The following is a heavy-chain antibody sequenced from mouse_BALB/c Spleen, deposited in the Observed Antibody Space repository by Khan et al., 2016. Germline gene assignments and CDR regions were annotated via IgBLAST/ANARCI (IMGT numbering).Heavy chain of an antibody. J-gene: IGHJ3*01. CDR1: GFSLTSYG. CDR3: GRSGGTWFAY. CDR2: IWSGGST. V-gene: IGHV2-2*02. Sequence: QVQLKQSGPGLVQPSQSLSITCTVSGFSLTSYGVHWVRQSPGKGLEWLGVIWSGGSTDYNAAFISRLSISKDNSKSQVFFKMNSLQANDTAIYSCGRSGGTWFAYWGQGTLVTVSA.